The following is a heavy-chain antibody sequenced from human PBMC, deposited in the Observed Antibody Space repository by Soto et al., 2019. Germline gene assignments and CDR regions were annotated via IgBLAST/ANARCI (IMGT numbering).Heavy chain of an antibody. J-gene: IGHJ4*02. CDR1: GFTFSSYW. D-gene: IGHD6-19*01. CDR2: INSDGSST. CDR3: ARRGAVAGLHY. V-gene: IGHV3-74*01. Sequence: EVQLVESGGGLVQPGGSLRVSCAASGFTFSSYWMHWVRQAPGKGLVWVSRINSDGSSTSYADSVKGRFTISRDNGKNTLYLQMTSLRAEDTAIYYCARRGAVAGLHYWGQGTLVTVSS.